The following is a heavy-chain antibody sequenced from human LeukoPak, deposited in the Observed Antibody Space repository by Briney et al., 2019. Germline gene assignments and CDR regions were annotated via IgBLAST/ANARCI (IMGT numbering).Heavy chain of an antibody. Sequence: GSLRFSCAASGFTFSSYWMSWVRQAPGKGLEWVANIKQDGSEKYYVDSVKGRFTISRDNAKNSLYLQMNSLRAEDTAVYYCARDDGGNWNDLYYYYGMDVWGQGTTVTVSS. CDR2: IKQDGSEK. CDR1: GFTFSSYW. J-gene: IGHJ6*02. V-gene: IGHV3-7*01. D-gene: IGHD1-1*01. CDR3: ARDDGGNWNDLYYYYGMDV.